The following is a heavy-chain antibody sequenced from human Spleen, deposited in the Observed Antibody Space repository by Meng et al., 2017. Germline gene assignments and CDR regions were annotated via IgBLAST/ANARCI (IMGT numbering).Heavy chain of an antibody. V-gene: IGHV4-59*01. J-gene: IGHJ4*02. Sequence: ESLKISCAASGFTFSNAWMTWVRQAPGKGLEWIGYIYYSGSTNYNPSLKSRVTISVDTSKNQFSLKLSSVTAADTAVYYCARHGIVGAIDYWGQGTLVTVSS. D-gene: IGHD1-26*01. CDR3: ARHGIVGAIDY. CDR2: IYYSGST. CDR1: GFTFSNAW.